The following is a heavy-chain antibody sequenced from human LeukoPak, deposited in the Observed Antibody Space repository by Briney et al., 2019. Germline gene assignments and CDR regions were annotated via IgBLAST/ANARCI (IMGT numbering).Heavy chain of an antibody. CDR1: GGSISSYY. CDR2: IYYSGST. V-gene: IGHV4-59*01. CDR3: ARVTNGDYGEWFDP. Sequence: SETLSLTCTVSGGSISSYYWSWIRQPPGKGLEWIGYIYYSGSTNYNPSLKSRVTISVDTSKNQFSLKLSSVTAADTAVYYCARVTNGDYGEWFDPWGQGTLVTVSS. D-gene: IGHD4-17*01. J-gene: IGHJ5*02.